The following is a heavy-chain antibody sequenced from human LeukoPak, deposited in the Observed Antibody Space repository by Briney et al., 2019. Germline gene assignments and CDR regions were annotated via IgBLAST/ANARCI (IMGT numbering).Heavy chain of an antibody. CDR2: INAGNGNT. D-gene: IGHD2-2*02. CDR1: GATFSSYA. J-gene: IGHJ3*02. CDR3: ARACSSTSCYRLDAFDI. V-gene: IGHV1-3*01. Sequence: TSVKLSCKASGATFSSYAISWVRQAPGQGLEWMGWINAGNGNTKYSQKFQGRVTITRATSASTAYMELSSLRSEDTAVYYGARACSSTSCYRLDAFDIWGQGTMVTVSS.